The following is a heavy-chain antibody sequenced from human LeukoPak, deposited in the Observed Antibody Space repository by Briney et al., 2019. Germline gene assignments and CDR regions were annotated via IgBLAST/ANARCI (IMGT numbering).Heavy chain of an antibody. CDR2: ITSSGSAI. CDR1: GFTFSDYY. V-gene: IGHV3-11*01. J-gene: IGHJ4*02. D-gene: IGHD5/OR15-5a*01. CDR3: ATGIVSTSGDY. Sequence: PGGSLRLSCAASGFTFSDYYMSWLRQAPGKGLEWVSYITSSGSAIYYADSVRGRFTISRDNARNSMFLHMDDLRAEDTAIYYCATGIVSTSGDYWGQGTLVTVSS.